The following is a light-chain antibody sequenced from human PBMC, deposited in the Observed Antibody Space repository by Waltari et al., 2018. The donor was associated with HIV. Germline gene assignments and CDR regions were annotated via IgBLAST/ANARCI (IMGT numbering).Light chain of an antibody. J-gene: IGKJ4*02. CDR3: QEYYSTPPSLT. CDR1: QTVFSGSNNKNY. V-gene: IGKV4-1*01. Sequence: DIVVTQSPDSLAVSLGERATINCKSSQTVFSGSNNKNYLAWYQQRPGQPPKLLIYWASTRESGVPDRFNGSGSGTDFTHTISSLQAEDVGVYYCQEYYSTPPSLTFGGGTKVEIK. CDR2: WAS.